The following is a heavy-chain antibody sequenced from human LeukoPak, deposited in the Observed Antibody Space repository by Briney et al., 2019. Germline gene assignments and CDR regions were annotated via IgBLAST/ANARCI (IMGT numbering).Heavy chain of an antibody. CDR1: GGSFSGYY. CDR3: ARGYYYGSSGYYSAAYYFDY. Sequence: SETLSLTCAVYGGSFSGYYWSWIRQPPGKGREGSGEINHRGSTNYNPSLQRRVTISVHTSKNQFSLKLSSVPAADTAVYYCARGYYYGSSGYYSAAYYFDYWGQGTLVTVSS. CDR2: INHRGST. V-gene: IGHV4-34*01. D-gene: IGHD3-22*01. J-gene: IGHJ4*02.